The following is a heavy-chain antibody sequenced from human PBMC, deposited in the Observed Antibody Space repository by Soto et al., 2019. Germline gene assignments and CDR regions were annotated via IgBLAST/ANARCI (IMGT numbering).Heavy chain of an antibody. Sequence: ESLKISCKGSGYGFTTYWIGWVRQLPGQGLEWMGVMFPGDSDIRYSPSFQGQVTMSADPSTNTAYLEWSSLKAADSAMYYCARVPDSSLGTMDVWGQGTTVTVSS. CDR3: ARVPDSSLGTMDV. D-gene: IGHD6-19*01. V-gene: IGHV5-51*01. J-gene: IGHJ6*02. CDR1: GYGFTTYW. CDR2: MFPGDSDI.